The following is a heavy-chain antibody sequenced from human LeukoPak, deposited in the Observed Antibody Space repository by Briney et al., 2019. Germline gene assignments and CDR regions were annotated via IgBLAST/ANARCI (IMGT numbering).Heavy chain of an antibody. CDR2: INHSGST. V-gene: IGHV4-38-2*02. CDR1: FYSISSGDY. CDR3: ARLLVGTLYYFDY. D-gene: IGHD2-21*02. J-gene: IGHJ4*02. Sequence: SETLSLTCTVSFYSISSGDYWGCIRQPPGKGLEWIGEINHSGSTNYNPSLKSRVTISVDTSKNQFSLKLSSVTAADTAVYHCARLLVGTLYYFDYWGQGTLVTVSS.